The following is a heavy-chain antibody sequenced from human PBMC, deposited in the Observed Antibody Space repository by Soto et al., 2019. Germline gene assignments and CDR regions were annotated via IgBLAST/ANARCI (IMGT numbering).Heavy chain of an antibody. V-gene: IGHV4-59*01. CDR3: ARDRASYSSGWYFDY. CDR1: GGSISSYY. J-gene: IGHJ4*02. CDR2: IYYSGST. Sequence: SETLSLTCTVSGGSISSYYWSWIRQPPGKGLEWIGYIYYSGSTNYNPSLKSRVTISVDTSKNQFSLKLSSVTAADTAAYYCARDRASYSSGWYFDYWGQGTLVTAPQ. D-gene: IGHD6-19*01.